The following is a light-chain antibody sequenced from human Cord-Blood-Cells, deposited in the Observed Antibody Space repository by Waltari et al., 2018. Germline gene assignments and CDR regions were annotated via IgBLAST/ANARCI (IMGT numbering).Light chain of an antibody. CDR2: GAS. V-gene: IGKV3-15*01. CDR1: QSVSSN. J-gene: IGKJ2*01. Sequence: EIVMTQSPATLSVSPGERATLSCRASQSVSSNLAWYQQKPGHAPRLLIYGASTRATGIPARFSGSGSGTEFTLTISSLQSEDFAVYYCQQYNNWPPYTFGQGTKLVIK. CDR3: QQYNNWPPYT.